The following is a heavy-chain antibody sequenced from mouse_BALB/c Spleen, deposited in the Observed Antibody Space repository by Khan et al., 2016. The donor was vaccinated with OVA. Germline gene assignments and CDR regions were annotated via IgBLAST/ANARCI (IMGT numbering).Heavy chain of an antibody. CDR3: ARDGNYMDF. V-gene: IGHV3-1*02. CDR2: IYYRGII. CDR1: GYSITSGYS. D-gene: IGHD2-1*01. J-gene: IGHJ4*01. Sequence: EVQLQESGPDLVKPSQSLSLTCTVTGYSITSGYSWHWIRQFPGNKLEWMGYIYYRGIIHYNPSLKSRISFTRDTSKNQFFLQLNSVTSEDTATYYCARDGNYMDFWGQGTSVTVSS.